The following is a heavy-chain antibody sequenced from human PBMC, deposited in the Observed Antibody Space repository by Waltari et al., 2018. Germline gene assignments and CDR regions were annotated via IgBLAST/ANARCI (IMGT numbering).Heavy chain of an antibody. CDR2: INHSGST. V-gene: IGHV4-34*01. D-gene: IGHD3-3*01. J-gene: IGHJ6*03. Sequence: QVHLHQWAEGLLKLSDTLSLTSAVEVGSSGGYYWSWSRRPPGKGLEWIGEINHSGSTNYNPSLKSRVTISVDTSKNQFSLKLSSVTAADTAVYYCARGVGDDFWIPEDYYYMDVWGKGTTVTVSS. CDR1: VGSSGGYY. CDR3: ARGVGDDFWIPEDYYYMDV.